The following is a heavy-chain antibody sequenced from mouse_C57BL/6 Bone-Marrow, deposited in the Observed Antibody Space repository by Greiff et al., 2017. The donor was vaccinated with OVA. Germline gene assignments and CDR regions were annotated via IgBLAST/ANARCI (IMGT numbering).Heavy chain of an antibody. CDR1: GYTFTSYW. Sequence: QVQLQQPGAELVKPGASVKMSCKASGYTFTSYWITWVKQRPGQGLAWIGDIYPGSGSTTYNEKFKSKATLTVDTSSSTAYMQRSSLTSEDAAVYYCARSIGDGYFYYAMDYWGQGTSVTVSS. D-gene: IGHD2-3*01. CDR3: ARSIGDGYFYYAMDY. CDR2: IYPGSGST. V-gene: IGHV1-55*01. J-gene: IGHJ4*01.